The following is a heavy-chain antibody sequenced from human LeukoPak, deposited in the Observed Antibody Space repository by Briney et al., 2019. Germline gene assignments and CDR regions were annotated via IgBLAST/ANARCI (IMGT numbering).Heavy chain of an antibody. CDR1: GDSVSSNSAA. D-gene: IGHD4-17*01. J-gene: IGHJ3*02. CDR3: ARDVVRTVTTSGADAFDI. CDR2: TYYRSKWYN. Sequence: SQTLSLTCAISGDSVSSNSAAWNWIRQSPSRGLEWLGRTYYRSKWYNDYAVSVKSRITINPDTSKNQFSLQLNSVAPEDTAVYYCARDVVRTVTTSGADAFDIWGQGTMVTVSS. V-gene: IGHV6-1*01.